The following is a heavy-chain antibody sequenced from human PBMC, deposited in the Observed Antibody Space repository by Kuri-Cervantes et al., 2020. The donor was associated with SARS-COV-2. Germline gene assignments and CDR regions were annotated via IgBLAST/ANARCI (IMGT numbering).Heavy chain of an antibody. Sequence: GGSLRLSCAASGFTFSSYAMRWVRQAPGKGLEWVSTISNSGGSTYYADSVEGRFTISRDNSKNTLYLQMNSLRADDTAVYYCAKSMSIAAPASDYWGQGTLVTVSS. CDR1: GFTFSSYA. D-gene: IGHD6-13*01. V-gene: IGHV3-23*01. CDR2: ISNSGGST. J-gene: IGHJ4*02. CDR3: AKSMSIAAPASDY.